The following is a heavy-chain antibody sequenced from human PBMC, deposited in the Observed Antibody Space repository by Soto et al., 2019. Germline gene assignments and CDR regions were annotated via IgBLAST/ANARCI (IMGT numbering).Heavy chain of an antibody. J-gene: IGHJ3*02. CDR3: ARRFGGRGDYYADAFDI. CDR2: IDPSDSYT. Sequence: GESLKISCKGSGYSFTSCWISWVRQMPGKGLEWMGRIDPSDSYTNYSPSFQGHVTISGDKSISTAYLQWSSLKASDTAMYYCARRFGGRGDYYADAFDIWGQGTMVTVSS. CDR1: GYSFTSCW. V-gene: IGHV5-10-1*01. D-gene: IGHD3-22*01.